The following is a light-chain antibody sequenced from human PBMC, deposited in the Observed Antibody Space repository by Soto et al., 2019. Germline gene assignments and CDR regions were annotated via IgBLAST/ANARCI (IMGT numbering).Light chain of an antibody. J-gene: IGLJ1*01. CDR2: EVS. CDR3: CSYAGSYSYV. Sequence: QSALTQPASVSGSPGQSITIFCSGTSSDVGAYKFVSWYRHHPGKAPQVMIYEVSKRPSGVPDRFSGSKSDNTASLTISGLQAEDEADYYCCSYAGSYSYVFGSGTKLTVL. CDR1: SSDVGAYKF. V-gene: IGLV2-11*01.